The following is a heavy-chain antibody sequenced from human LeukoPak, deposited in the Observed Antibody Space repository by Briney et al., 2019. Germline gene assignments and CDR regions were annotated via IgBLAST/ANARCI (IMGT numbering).Heavy chain of an antibody. CDR2: ISGYNGDT. CDR1: GYPLSSCG. D-gene: IGHD3-16*01. V-gene: IGHV1-18*01. Sequence: ASVKVSCKTFGYPLSSCGINWVRQAPAQGLDWMGWISGYNGDTNYAQKFQGRVKMNTDTSTNPAYMDLRRLRSDDTAVYYCARNWGAGHPINFDYWGQGTLVTVSS. J-gene: IGHJ4*02. CDR3: ARNWGAGHPINFDY.